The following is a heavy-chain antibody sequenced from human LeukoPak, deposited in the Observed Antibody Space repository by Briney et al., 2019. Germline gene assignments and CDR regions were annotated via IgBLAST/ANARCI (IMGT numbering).Heavy chain of an antibody. V-gene: IGHV3-30*02. CDR1: GFTFSSYG. Sequence: GGSLRLSCAASGFTFSSYGMHWVRQAPGKGLEWVAFIRYDGSNKYYADSVKGRFTISRDNSKNTLYLQMNSLRAEDTAVYYCAKDRSETDYYDSSGTLDYWGRGTLVTVSS. CDR3: AKDRSETDYYDSSGTLDY. CDR2: IRYDGSNK. D-gene: IGHD3-22*01. J-gene: IGHJ4*02.